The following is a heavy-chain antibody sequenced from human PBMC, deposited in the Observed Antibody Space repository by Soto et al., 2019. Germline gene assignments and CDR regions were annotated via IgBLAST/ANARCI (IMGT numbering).Heavy chain of an antibody. J-gene: IGHJ1*01. CDR2: IYWDDDK. CDR1: GFSLSTSGVG. V-gene: IGHV2-5*02. D-gene: IGHD6-19*01. Sequence: QITLKESGPTLVKPTQTLTLTCTFSGFSLSTSGVGVGWIRQPPGKALEWLALIYWDDDKRYSPSLKSRLTITKDTSKNQVVLTMTNMDPVDTATYYCAHGASSGWPWRKAEYFQHWGQGTLVTVSS. CDR3: AHGASSGWPWRKAEYFQH.